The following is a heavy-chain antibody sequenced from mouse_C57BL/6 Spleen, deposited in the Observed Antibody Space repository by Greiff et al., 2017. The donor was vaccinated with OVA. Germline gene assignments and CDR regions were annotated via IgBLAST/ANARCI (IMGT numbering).Heavy chain of an antibody. Sequence: DVKLVESGEGLVKPGGSLKLSCAASGFTFSSYAMSWVRQTPEKRLEWVAYISSGGDYIYYADTVKGRFTISRDNARNTLYLQMSSLKSEDTAMYYCTRAQNYYGSSSYAMDYWGQGTSVTVSS. J-gene: IGHJ4*01. D-gene: IGHD1-1*01. CDR1: GFTFSSYA. V-gene: IGHV5-9-1*02. CDR2: ISSGGDYI. CDR3: TRAQNYYGSSSYAMDY.